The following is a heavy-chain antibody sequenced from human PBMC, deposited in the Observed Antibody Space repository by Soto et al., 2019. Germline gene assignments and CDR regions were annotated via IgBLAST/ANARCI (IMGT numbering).Heavy chain of an antibody. CDR2: IDPEGSEK. CDR1: GFTFRNYY. CDR3: TTVAGVPYDC. J-gene: IGHJ4*02. D-gene: IGHD3-10*01. Sequence: EVQLVESGGGLVRPGGSLRLSCAASGFTFRNYYMSWVRQAPGKGLEWWATIDPEGSEKNCVASVRARCTISRDIAKNSLYLPLDSLRAEDTAVYYCTTVAGVPYDCRGPGNLVTVSS. V-gene: IGHV3-7*01.